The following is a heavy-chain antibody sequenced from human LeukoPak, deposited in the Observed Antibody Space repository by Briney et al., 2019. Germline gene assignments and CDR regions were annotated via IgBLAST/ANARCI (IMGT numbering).Heavy chain of an antibody. J-gene: IGHJ4*02. CDR3: AAQYPYGDYALDY. D-gene: IGHD4-17*01. V-gene: IGHV1-46*01. Sequence: ASVKLSCKASGYTFVDHYIFWVRQAPGQGPEWMGMINPRGGNTNYARKFQGRVTMTEDTSTDTAYMELSSLRSEDTAVYYCAAQYPYGDYALDYWGQGTLVTVSS. CDR1: GYTFVDHY. CDR2: INPRGGNT.